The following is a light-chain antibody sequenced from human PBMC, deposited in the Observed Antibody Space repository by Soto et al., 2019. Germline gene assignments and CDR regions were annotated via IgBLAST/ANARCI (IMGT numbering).Light chain of an antibody. J-gene: IGKJ4*01. CDR2: AAS. Sequence: EIRLTQSPSSLSASVGDRVTMTCRASQGISTSLAWYQQKPGKAPKLLIFAASTLQSGVPSRFSGSGSGTEFTLTISSLQPEDFATYSCQQVNGYPFTFGGGTKVEL. CDR3: QQVNGYPFT. CDR1: QGISTS. V-gene: IGKV1-9*01.